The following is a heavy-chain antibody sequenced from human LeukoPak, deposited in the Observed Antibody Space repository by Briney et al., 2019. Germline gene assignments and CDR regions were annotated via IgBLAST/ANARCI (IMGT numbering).Heavy chain of an antibody. Sequence: GGSLRLSCAASGFTFSSYAMHWVRQAPGKGLEWVTFIRYDGTNKYYADSVKGRFTISRDNSKNTLYLQMNSLRTEDTAVYYCARGSRAIVATKFARGRYMDVWGKGTTVTVSS. CDR3: ARGSRAIVATKFARGRYMDV. J-gene: IGHJ6*03. CDR1: GFTFSSYA. D-gene: IGHD5-12*01. V-gene: IGHV3-30*02. CDR2: IRYDGTNK.